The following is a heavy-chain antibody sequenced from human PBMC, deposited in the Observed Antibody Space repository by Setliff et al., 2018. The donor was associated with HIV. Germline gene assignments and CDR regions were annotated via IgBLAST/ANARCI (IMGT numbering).Heavy chain of an antibody. Sequence: ASVKVSCTASGGTFSSYGISWVRQAPGQGLEWMGGIIPIFGTANYAQKFQGRVTITADESTSTAYMELSSLRSEDTAVYYCARGESIAVAYYHYYYMDVWGKGTTVTVSS. CDR1: GGTFSSYG. D-gene: IGHD6-19*01. CDR2: IIPIFGTA. J-gene: IGHJ6*03. CDR3: ARGESIAVAYYHYYYMDV. V-gene: IGHV1-69*13.